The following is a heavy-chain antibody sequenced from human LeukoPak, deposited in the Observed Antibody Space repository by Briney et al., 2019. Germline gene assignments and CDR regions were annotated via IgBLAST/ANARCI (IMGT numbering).Heavy chain of an antibody. CDR3: ARHVGVGLYFYMDV. V-gene: IGHV4-39*01. D-gene: IGHD1-26*01. J-gene: IGHJ6*03. CDR1: GGSISSSSYY. Sequence: PSETLSLTCTVSGGSISSSSYYWGWIRQPPGKGLEWIGSIYHSGSTYYNPSLKSRVTISVDTSKNQFSLMLSSVTAADTAVYYCARHVGVGLYFYMDVWGKGTTVTISS. CDR2: IYHSGST.